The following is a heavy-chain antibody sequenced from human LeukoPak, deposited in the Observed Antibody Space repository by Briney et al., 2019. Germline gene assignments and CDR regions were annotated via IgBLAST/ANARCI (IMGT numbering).Heavy chain of an antibody. J-gene: IGHJ4*02. CDR3: ARGAVVADFDF. Sequence: GGSLRLSCAASGFTFSNYAMSWVRQAPGKGLEWVSGISGSGFSTYYADSVKGRFTISRDNSKNTLFLQMKSLRTDDTAVYYCARGAVVADFDFWGQGTLVTVSS. CDR2: ISGSGFST. D-gene: IGHD6-19*01. CDR1: GFTFSNYA. V-gene: IGHV3-23*01.